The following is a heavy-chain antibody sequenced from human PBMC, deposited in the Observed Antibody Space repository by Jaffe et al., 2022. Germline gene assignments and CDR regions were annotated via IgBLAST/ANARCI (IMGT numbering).Heavy chain of an antibody. D-gene: IGHD3-10*01. CDR2: IYHSGST. J-gene: IGHJ6*03. CDR1: GGSISSSNW. V-gene: IGHV4-4*02. Sequence: QVQLQESGPGLVKPSGTLSLTCAVSGGSISSSNWWSWIRQPPGKGLEWIGEIYHSGSTNYNPSLKSRVTISVDKSKNQFSLKLSSVTAADTAVYYCARNFVGCIWFGELCYYYMDVWGKGTTVTVSS. CDR3: ARNFVGCIWFGELCYYYMDV.